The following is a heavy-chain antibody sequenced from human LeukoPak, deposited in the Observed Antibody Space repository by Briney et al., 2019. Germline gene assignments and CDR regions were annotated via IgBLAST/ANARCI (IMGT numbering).Heavy chain of an antibody. D-gene: IGHD4/OR15-4a*01. Sequence: ASVKVSCKASGYTFTSYDINWVRQATGQGLEWMGWMNPNSGNTGYAQKIQGRVTMTRDTSTSTAYMELRSLTSDDTAVYYCARVTMVTTSPWSWGPKKIGQEVTWHDPWGQGTLVTVSS. V-gene: IGHV1-8*01. CDR3: ARVTMVTTSPWSWGPKKIGQEVTWHDP. CDR1: GYTFTSYD. CDR2: MNPNSGNT. J-gene: IGHJ5*02.